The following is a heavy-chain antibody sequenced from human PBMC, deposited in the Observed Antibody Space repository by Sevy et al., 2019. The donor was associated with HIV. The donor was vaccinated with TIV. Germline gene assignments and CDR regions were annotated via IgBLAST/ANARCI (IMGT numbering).Heavy chain of an antibody. V-gene: IGHV4-59*01. J-gene: IGHJ4*02. CDR3: GRDNWGSIDY. CDR1: SGSLNTYG. D-gene: IGHD7-27*01. Sequence: SETLSLTCTVSSGSLNTYGWSWIRQPPGKGLEWIGYAYYNGGTNYNPSLKSRLTILVGTSEWQFSLQLRSVTPADTAVYYCGRDNWGSIDYWGQGVLVTVSS. CDR2: AYYNGGT.